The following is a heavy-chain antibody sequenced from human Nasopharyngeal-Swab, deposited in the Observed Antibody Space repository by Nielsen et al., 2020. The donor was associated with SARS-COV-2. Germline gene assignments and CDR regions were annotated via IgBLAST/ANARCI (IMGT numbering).Heavy chain of an antibody. CDR2: ISGSGRST. V-gene: IGHV3-23*01. CDR1: GFTFSSYA. D-gene: IGHD2/OR15-2a*01. J-gene: IGHJ4*02. CDR3: AKLDIGGWQGSTTGYFDY. Sequence: GESLKISCAASGFTFSSYAMSWVRQAPGKGLEWVSAISGSGRSTYYADSVKGRFTISRDNSKNTLYLQMNSLRAEDTAVYFCAKLDIGGWQGSTTGYFDYWGQGTLVTVSS.